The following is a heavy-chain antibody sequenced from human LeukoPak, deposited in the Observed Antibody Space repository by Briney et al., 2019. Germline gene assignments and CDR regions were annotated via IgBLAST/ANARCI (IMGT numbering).Heavy chain of an antibody. CDR2: MHYRGST. CDR1: GGSISGSSDY. D-gene: IGHD3-16*01. V-gene: IGHV4-39*01. CDR3: VPYTGGQTGYFDY. Sequence: SETLSLTCTVSGGSISGSSDYWGWIRQPPGKGLEWIGSMHYRGSTYYSPSLKSRVTITVDTSKNQFSLKLSSVTAADTAVYYCVPYTGGQTGYFDYWGQGTLVTVSS. J-gene: IGHJ4*02.